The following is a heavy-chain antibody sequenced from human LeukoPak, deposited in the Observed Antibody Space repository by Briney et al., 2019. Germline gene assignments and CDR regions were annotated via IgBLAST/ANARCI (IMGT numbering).Heavy chain of an antibody. D-gene: IGHD3-3*01. CDR2: ISDSETT. CDR1: GDSVSSSSYY. Sequence: SETLSLTCSVSGDSVSSSSYYWGWIRQPPGKGLEWIGTISDSETTYYNPSLNSRVSMAVDTSKNQFSLKLCSVTAADTAVYYCARALRFLEWWRSGGGFDAFDIWGQGTMVTVSS. V-gene: IGHV4-39*01. CDR3: ARALRFLEWWRSGGGFDAFDI. J-gene: IGHJ3*02.